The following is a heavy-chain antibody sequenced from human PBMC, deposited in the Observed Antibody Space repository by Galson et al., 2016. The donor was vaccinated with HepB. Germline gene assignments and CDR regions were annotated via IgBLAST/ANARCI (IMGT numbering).Heavy chain of an antibody. Sequence: SLRLSCAASGFTFSSYWMSWVRQAPGKGLEWVANIKQDGGAKYYVDSVKGRFTISRDDAKNSLYLQMNSRRAEDTAVYYCARDHPLHYYDSSGYLDHWGQGTLVTVSS. J-gene: IGHJ4*02. CDR3: ARDHPLHYYDSSGYLDH. CDR1: GFTFSSYW. V-gene: IGHV3-7*03. CDR2: IKQDGGAK. D-gene: IGHD3-22*01.